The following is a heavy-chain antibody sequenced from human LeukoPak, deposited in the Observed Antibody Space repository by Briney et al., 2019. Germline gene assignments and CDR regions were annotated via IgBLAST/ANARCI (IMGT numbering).Heavy chain of an antibody. Sequence: KYGESLKISCKGSGYSFTSYWISWVRQMPGKGLEWMGRIDPSDSYTNYSPSFQGHVTISADKSISTAYLQWSSLKASDTAIYYCARHWGVEMATDFDYWGQGTLVTVSS. V-gene: IGHV5-10-1*01. CDR1: GYSFTSYW. D-gene: IGHD5-24*01. CDR3: ARHWGVEMATDFDY. CDR2: IDPSDSYT. J-gene: IGHJ4*02.